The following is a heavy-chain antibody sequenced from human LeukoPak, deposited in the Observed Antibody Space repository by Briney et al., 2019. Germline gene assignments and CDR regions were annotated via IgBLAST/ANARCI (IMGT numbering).Heavy chain of an antibody. V-gene: IGHV1-8*01. Sequence: ASVKVSCKASGYTFTSYDINWVRQATGQGLEWMGWMNPNSGNTGYAQKFQGRVTMTRNTSISTAYMELSSLRSEDTAVYYCATDPLGEDYFDYWGQGTLVTVSS. CDR2: MNPNSGNT. J-gene: IGHJ4*02. D-gene: IGHD3-10*01. CDR1: GYTFTSYD. CDR3: ATDPLGEDYFDY.